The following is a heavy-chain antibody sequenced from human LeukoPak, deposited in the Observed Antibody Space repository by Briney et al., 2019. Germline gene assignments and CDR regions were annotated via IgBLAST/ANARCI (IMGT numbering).Heavy chain of an antibody. CDR2: ISSSSSTI. V-gene: IGHV3-48*01. Sequence: GGSLRLSCAASGFTFSSYNLNWVRQAPGKGLEWVSYISSSSSTIYYADSVEGRFTISRDNAKNSLYLQMNSLRAEDTAVYYCARHYYDFWDGLDAFDIWGQGTMVTVSS. D-gene: IGHD3-3*01. CDR1: GFTFSSYN. CDR3: ARHYYDFWDGLDAFDI. J-gene: IGHJ3*02.